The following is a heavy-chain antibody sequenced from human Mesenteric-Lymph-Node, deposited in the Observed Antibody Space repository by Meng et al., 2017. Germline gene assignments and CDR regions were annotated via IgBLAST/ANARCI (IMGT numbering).Heavy chain of an antibody. CDR1: GGSVSSGGYY. Sequence: QVQLQESGPGRVKPSQTLSLTCTVSGGSVSSGGYYWTWIRQHPGKGLEWFGHIYYSGSTLYNPSLKRRVIISIDTSKNQFSLNLRSVTAADTAVYYCARVSSGWDYFDYWGQGTLVTVSS. CDR3: ARVSSGWDYFDY. D-gene: IGHD6-19*01. V-gene: IGHV4-31*03. J-gene: IGHJ4*02. CDR2: IYYSGST.